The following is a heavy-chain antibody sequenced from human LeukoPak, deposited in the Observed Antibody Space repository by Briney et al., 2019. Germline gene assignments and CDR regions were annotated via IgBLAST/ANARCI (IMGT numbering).Heavy chain of an antibody. D-gene: IGHD3-3*01. Sequence: SETLSLTCTVSGGSISSYYWSWIRQPPGKGLEWLGYIYYSGSTNYNPSLKSRVTISVDTSKNQFSLKLSSVTAADTAAYYCARGNDFWSGEAACWFDPWGQGTLVTVSS. CDR2: IYYSGST. CDR1: GGSISSYY. J-gene: IGHJ5*02. V-gene: IGHV4-59*13. CDR3: ARGNDFWSGEAACWFDP.